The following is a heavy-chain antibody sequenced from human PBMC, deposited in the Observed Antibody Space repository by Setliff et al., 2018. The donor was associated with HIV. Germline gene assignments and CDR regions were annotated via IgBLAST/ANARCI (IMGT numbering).Heavy chain of an antibody. V-gene: IGHV1-2*06. CDR1: GYTFTGYY. Sequence: ASVKVSCKASGYTFTGYYMHWVRQAPGQGLEWMGRINPKSGGTNYAQKFQGRVTMTRDTSISTAYMELSRLRSDDTAVYFCARQLSNSLDHWGQGTPVTVSS. D-gene: IGHD1-1*01. CDR3: ARQLSNSLDH. J-gene: IGHJ4*02. CDR2: INPKSGGT.